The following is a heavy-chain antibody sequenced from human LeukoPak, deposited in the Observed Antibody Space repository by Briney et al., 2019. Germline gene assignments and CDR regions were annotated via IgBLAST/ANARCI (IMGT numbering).Heavy chain of an antibody. V-gene: IGHV4-30-2*01. CDR1: GGSISSGGYS. CDR2: IYHNGNT. CDR3: ARDCSGGSCKGAFDT. Sequence: SETLSLTCAVSGGSISSGGYSWSWIRQPPGKGLEWIGYIYHNGNTYYNPSLESRVIISVDRSKNQFSLKLSSVTAADTAVYYCARDCSGGSCKGAFDTWGQGTMVTVSS. J-gene: IGHJ3*02. D-gene: IGHD2-15*01.